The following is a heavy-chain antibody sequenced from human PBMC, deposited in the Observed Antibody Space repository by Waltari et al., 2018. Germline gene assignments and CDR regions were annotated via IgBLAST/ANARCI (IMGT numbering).Heavy chain of an antibody. D-gene: IGHD3-3*01. J-gene: IGHJ6*03. Sequence: QVQLQESGPGLVKPSETLSLTCAVSGYSISSGYYWGWIRQPPGKGLEWIGSIYHSGSTYYNPSLKSRVTISVDTSKNQFSLKLSSVTAADTAVYYCARALRSGYDMDYYMDVWGKGTMVTVSS. CDR2: IYHSGST. CDR3: ARALRSGYDMDYYMDV. CDR1: GYSISSGYY. V-gene: IGHV4-38-2*01.